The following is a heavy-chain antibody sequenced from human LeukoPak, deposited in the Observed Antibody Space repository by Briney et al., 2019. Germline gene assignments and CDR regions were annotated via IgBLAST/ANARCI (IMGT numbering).Heavy chain of an antibody. CDR3: ARGGDATYYYYMDV. V-gene: IGHV4-59*01. CDR2: IYCSGST. CDR1: GGSISSYY. J-gene: IGHJ6*03. Sequence: SETLSLTCTVSGGSISSYYWSWIRQPPGKGLEGIGYIYCSGSTNYNPSLKSRVTISVDTSKNQFYLQLSSVTAADTAVYYCARGGDATYYYYMDVWGKGTTVTVSS.